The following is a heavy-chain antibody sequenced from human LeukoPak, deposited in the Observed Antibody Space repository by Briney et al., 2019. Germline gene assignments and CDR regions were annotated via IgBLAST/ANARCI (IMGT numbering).Heavy chain of an antibody. CDR3: ARGDYYDGGGRNWSDP. CDR1: GSSMSGYY. CDR2: INPSGTT. V-gene: IGHV4-4*07. D-gene: IGHD3-16*01. Sequence: SDTLSLTCNVSGSSMSGYYLSFIRQPAGQGLEWMGRINPSGTTYFNPSLKRQVTMSVDTYQSQFSLRLTSMTAADTAVYFCARGDYYDGGGRNWSDPWGQGILVAVSS. J-gene: IGHJ5*02.